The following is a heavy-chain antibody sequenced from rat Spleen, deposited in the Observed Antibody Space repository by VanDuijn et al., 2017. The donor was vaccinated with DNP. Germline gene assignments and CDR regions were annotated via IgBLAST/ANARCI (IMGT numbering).Heavy chain of an antibody. J-gene: IGHJ2*01. CDR2: IIYDGSRT. V-gene: IGHV5S10*01. Sequence: EVKLVESGGGLVQPGRSLKLSCAASGFTFINYNMAWVRQAPKKGLEWVATIIYDGSRTYYRDSVKGRFTISRDNAKSTLYLQMDSLRSEDTATYYCATRDGGYWGQGVMVTVSS. CDR1: GFTFINYN. CDR3: ATRDGGY. D-gene: IGHD1-11*01.